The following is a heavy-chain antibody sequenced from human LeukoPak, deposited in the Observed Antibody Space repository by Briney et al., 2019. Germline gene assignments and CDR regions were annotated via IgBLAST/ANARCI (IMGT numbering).Heavy chain of an antibody. CDR1: GFTFTSSA. Sequence: SVKVSCRASGFTFTSSAVQWVRQARGQRLEWVGWIVVGSGNTNYAQKFQERVTITRDMSTSTAYMELSSLRSEDTAVYYCAAESYSSPTSYYYYGMDVWGQGTTVTVSS. CDR2: IVVGSGNT. D-gene: IGHD6-13*01. J-gene: IGHJ6*02. V-gene: IGHV1-58*01. CDR3: AAESYSSPTSYYYYGMDV.